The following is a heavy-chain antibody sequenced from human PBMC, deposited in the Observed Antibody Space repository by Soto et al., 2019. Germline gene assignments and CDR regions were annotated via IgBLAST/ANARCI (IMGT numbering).Heavy chain of an antibody. Sequence: GGSLRLSCAVSGFTFSNYEMNWVRQAPGKGLEWVSYIGTSGRTIYYADSVRGRFTISRDNAKNSLYLQMNSLRAEDTAVYYCARDPAIYSGKFDYGLDVWGQGTTVTVSS. D-gene: IGHD4-4*01. CDR3: ARDPAIYSGKFDYGLDV. CDR2: IGTSGRTI. J-gene: IGHJ6*02. V-gene: IGHV3-48*03. CDR1: GFTFSNYE.